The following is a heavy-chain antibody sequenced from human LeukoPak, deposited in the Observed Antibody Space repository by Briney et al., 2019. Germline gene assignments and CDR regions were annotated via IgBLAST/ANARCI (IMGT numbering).Heavy chain of an antibody. V-gene: IGHV3-23*01. CDR2: IFGSGGSA. D-gene: IGHD6-19*01. Sequence: GGSLRLSCAASGFTFNSYVMYWVRQAPGKGLEWVSGIFGSGGSAHYADSVKGRFTISRDNSKNTVYLQMDSLRVEDTAVYYCGKTTTGYSSGRYPGWPVDYWGQGTLVTVSS. J-gene: IGHJ4*02. CDR3: GKTTTGYSSGRYPGWPVDY. CDR1: GFTFNSYV.